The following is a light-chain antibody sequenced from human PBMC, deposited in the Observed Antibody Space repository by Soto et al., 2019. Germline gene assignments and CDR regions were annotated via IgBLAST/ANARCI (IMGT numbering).Light chain of an antibody. CDR2: GNT. J-gene: IGLJ3*02. CDR1: SSNIGAGYD. Sequence: QSVLTQPPSVSGAPGQRVTISCTGSSSNIGAGYDVHWYQQLPGTAPILLIYGNTNRPSGVPDRFSGSKSGTSASLAITGLQAEDEADYYCQSYDSSLRIVFGGGTKVTVL. CDR3: QSYDSSLRIV. V-gene: IGLV1-40*01.